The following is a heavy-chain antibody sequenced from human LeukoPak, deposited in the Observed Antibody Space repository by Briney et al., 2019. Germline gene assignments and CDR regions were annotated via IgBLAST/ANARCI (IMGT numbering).Heavy chain of an antibody. CDR3: ARAPGSIVVPAAIWMDV. V-gene: IGHV3-7*03. CDR2: IKQDGSEK. D-gene: IGHD2-2*01. CDR1: RFTFSSYW. Sequence: GGSLRLSCAASRFTFSSYWMSWVRLAPGKGLEWVANIKQDGSEKYYVDSVKGRFTISRDNAKNSLYLQMNSLRAEDTAVYYCARAPGSIVVPAAIWMDVWGKGTTVTVSS. J-gene: IGHJ6*04.